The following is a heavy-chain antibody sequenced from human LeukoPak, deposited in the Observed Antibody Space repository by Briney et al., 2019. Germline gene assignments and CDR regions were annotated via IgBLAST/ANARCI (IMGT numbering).Heavy chain of an antibody. J-gene: IGHJ4*02. CDR1: GFTFRSFA. Sequence: GGSLRLSCAASGFTFRSFAMHWVRQAPGKGLEWVAIISHDGTDKYYADSVKGRFTISRDNSKNALHLQMNSLRTEDTAVYYCVQRGGLDYWGQGTLVTVSS. CDR2: ISHDGTDK. V-gene: IGHV3-30*03. D-gene: IGHD3-16*01. CDR3: VQRGGLDY.